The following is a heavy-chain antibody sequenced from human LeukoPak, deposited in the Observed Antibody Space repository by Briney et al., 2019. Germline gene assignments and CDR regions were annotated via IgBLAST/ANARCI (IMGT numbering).Heavy chain of an antibody. D-gene: IGHD3-22*01. CDR2: IRPNDGAT. CDR1: GYTFTGCH. J-gene: IGHJ3*01. CDR3: ARDDEHPYDTKVLDAYDV. V-gene: IGHV1-2*02. Sequence: ASVKVSCKTSGYTFTGCHINWVRQAPGQGLEWVGWIRPNDGATKYAQNLQGRVTMSRDTSISTTYMELSSLTSDDTAIYYCARDDEHPYDTKVLDAYDVWGQGTMVTVSS.